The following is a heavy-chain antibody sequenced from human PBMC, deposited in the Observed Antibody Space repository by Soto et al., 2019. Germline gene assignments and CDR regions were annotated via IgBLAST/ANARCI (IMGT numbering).Heavy chain of an antibody. D-gene: IGHD6-19*01. CDR2: IIPIFGTA. J-gene: IGHJ6*02. CDR1: GGTFSSYA. CDR3: ARDKLAVARGYYYYGMDV. V-gene: IGHV1-69*13. Sequence: ASVKVSCKASGGTFSSYAISWVRQAPGQGLEWMGGIIPIFGTANYAQKFQGRVTITADESTSTAYMELSSLRSEDTAVYYCARDKLAVARGYYYYGMDVWGQGTTVTVS.